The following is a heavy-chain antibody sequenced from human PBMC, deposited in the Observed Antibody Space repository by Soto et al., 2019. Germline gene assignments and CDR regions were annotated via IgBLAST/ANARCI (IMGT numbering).Heavy chain of an antibody. CDR3: ARGRGGLYCSGGSCYSGYYLDV. Sequence: SVKVSCKASGGTFSSYTISWVRQAPGQGLEWMGRIIPILGIANYAQKVQGRVTITADKSTSTAYMELSSLRSEDTAVYYCARGRGGLYCSGGSCYSGYYLDVWGKGTTVTVSS. CDR1: GGTFSSYT. V-gene: IGHV1-69*02. CDR2: IIPILGIA. D-gene: IGHD2-15*01. J-gene: IGHJ6*03.